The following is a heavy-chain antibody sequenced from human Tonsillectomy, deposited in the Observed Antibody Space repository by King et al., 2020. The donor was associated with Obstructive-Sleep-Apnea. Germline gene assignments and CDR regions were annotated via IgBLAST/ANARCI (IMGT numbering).Heavy chain of an antibody. J-gene: IGHJ5*02. CDR2: ISAYNGNT. CDR3: ARVSGSTSCYYCLXNWFDP. Sequence: QLVQSGAEVKKPGASVKVSCKASGYXFTSYGISWVRQAPGQGLEWMGWISAYNGNTNYAQKLQGRVTMTTDTSTSTAYMGLRSLKSDDTAVYYCARVSGSTSCYYCLXNWFDPGAREPWSPSPQ. V-gene: IGHV1-18*01. CDR1: GYXFTSYG. D-gene: IGHD2-2*01.